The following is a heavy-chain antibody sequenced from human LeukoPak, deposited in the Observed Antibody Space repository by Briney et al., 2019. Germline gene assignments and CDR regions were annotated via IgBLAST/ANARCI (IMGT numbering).Heavy chain of an antibody. Sequence: LRLSCAASGFTFSDYYMSWIRQSPGKGLEWIGNIYSSGNTYYNASLKSRVTMYIDTSKNQFSLKLSSVTAADTAMYYCAKSNGYGLIDYWGQGTLVTVSS. CDR2: IYSSGNT. CDR3: AKSNGYGLIDY. D-gene: IGHD5-12*01. V-gene: IGHV4-59*04. J-gene: IGHJ4*02. CDR1: GFTFSDYY.